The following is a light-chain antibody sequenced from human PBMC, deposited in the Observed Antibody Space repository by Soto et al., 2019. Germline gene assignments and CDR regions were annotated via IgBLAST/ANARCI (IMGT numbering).Light chain of an antibody. Sequence: DIQMTQSPSTLSASVGDRVTITCRASQSISGWLAWYQQKPGKAPKFLIYDASSLESGVPSRFSGSGDGTEFTLTISSLQPDDFATYYCQQYSSYPGTFGQGTKVETK. CDR2: DAS. J-gene: IGKJ1*01. CDR3: QQYSSYPGT. CDR1: QSISGW. V-gene: IGKV1-5*01.